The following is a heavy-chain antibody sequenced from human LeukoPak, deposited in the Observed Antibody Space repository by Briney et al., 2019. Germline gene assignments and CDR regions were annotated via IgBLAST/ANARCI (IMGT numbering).Heavy chain of an antibody. CDR1: GFTFSGYW. J-gene: IGHJ5*02. CDR2: IKSDGSST. Sequence: QSGGSLSLSCAASGFTFSGYWMHWVRQAPGKGLVWVSRIKSDGSSTTYADSVKGRFTVSRDNAKNTLYLQMNSLRAEDTAVYYCVRSDWFDPWGQGTLVTVSS. V-gene: IGHV3-74*03. CDR3: VRSDWFDP.